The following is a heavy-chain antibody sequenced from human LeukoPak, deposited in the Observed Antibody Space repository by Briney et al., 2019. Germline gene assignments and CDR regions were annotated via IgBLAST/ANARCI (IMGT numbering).Heavy chain of an antibody. Sequence: GGSLRLSCAASGFIFSRYALHWVRQAPGKGLEWVSIISFDGSTKDYADSVKGRFTISRDNSKNTLYLQMNSLRAEDTAVYYCARVLWNGDYPGFDSWGQGTLVTVSS. CDR2: ISFDGSTK. CDR1: GFIFSRYA. D-gene: IGHD4-17*01. V-gene: IGHV3-30*14. J-gene: IGHJ4*02. CDR3: ARVLWNGDYPGFDS.